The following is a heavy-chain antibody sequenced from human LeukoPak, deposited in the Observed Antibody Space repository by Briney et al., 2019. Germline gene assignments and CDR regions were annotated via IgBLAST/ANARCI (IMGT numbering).Heavy chain of an antibody. Sequence: GSSVKVSCKASGGTFSSYVISWVRQAPGQGLEWMGRIIPILGIANYAQKFQGRVTVTADKSTSTAYMELSSLRSEDTAVYYCAKCIAVADQFDYWGQGTLVTVSS. CDR1: GGTFSSYV. V-gene: IGHV1-69*04. D-gene: IGHD6-19*01. CDR2: IIPILGIA. J-gene: IGHJ4*02. CDR3: AKCIAVADQFDY.